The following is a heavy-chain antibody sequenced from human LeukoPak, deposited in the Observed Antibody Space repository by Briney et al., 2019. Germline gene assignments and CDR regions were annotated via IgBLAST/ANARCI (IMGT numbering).Heavy chain of an antibody. CDR2: IYYSGST. CDR1: GGSISSSSYY. Sequence: MTSETLSLTCTVSGGSISSSSYYWGWIRQPPGKGLEWIGSIYYSGSTYYNPSLKSRVTISVDTSKNQFSLKLSSVTAADTAVYYCARVGTPVDYWGQGTLVTVSS. J-gene: IGHJ4*02. D-gene: IGHD4-23*01. CDR3: ARVGTPVDY. V-gene: IGHV4-39*01.